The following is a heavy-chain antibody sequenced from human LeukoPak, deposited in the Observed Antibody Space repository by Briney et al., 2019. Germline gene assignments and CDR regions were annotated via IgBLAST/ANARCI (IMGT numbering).Heavy chain of an antibody. J-gene: IGHJ4*02. V-gene: IGHV3-66*01. CDR3: ARDRPLTTNYYDSSGPAGDY. CDR1: GFTFSSNY. CDR2: IYSGGST. Sequence: GGSLRLSCAASGFTFSSNYMSRVRQAPGKGLEWVSVIYSGGSTYYADSVKGRFTISRDNSKNTLYLQMNSLRAEDTAVYYCARDRPLTTNYYDSSGPAGDYWGQGTLVTVSA. D-gene: IGHD3-22*01.